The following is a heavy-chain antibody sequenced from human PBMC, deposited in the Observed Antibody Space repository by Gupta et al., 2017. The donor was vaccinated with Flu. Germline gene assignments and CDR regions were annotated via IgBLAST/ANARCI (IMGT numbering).Heavy chain of an antibody. D-gene: IGHD3-16*01. CDR1: GGSVETFPYF. CDR3: ARESFGFTPGGFDP. V-gene: IGHV4-30-4*01. J-gene: IGHJ5*02. CDR2: VYHTGST. Sequence: QVQLQESGPGLLKPSQTLSPTCNVSGGSVETFPYFWIWIRQTPGKGLEWIGNVYHTGSTNYNPSLKSRVSISVDTANNRFSLKLSSVTAADAGVYFCARESFGFTPGGFDPWGQGTLVTVSS.